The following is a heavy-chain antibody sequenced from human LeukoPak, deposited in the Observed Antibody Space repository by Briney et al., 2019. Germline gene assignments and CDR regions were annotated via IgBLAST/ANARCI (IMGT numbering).Heavy chain of an antibody. Sequence: GGSLRLSCAASGFTFNTYAMSWVRQAPGKGLEWVSAISGSGYSTYYADSVKGRFTISRDNSNNTLYLQMNSLRVEDTAVYYCAKLGGSNWYGDFDCWGQGTLVTVSS. CDR3: AKLGGSNWYGDFDC. J-gene: IGHJ4*02. D-gene: IGHD6-13*01. V-gene: IGHV3-23*01. CDR1: GFTFNTYA. CDR2: ISGSGYST.